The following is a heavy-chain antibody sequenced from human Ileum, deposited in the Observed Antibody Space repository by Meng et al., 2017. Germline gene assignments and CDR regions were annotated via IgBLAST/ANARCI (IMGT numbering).Heavy chain of an antibody. J-gene: IGHJ4*02. V-gene: IGHV4-31*03. CDR3: ARDVMGIRDGAVEDY. D-gene: IGHD5-24*01. Sequence: QVQLQESGPGLGKPSQTLSLTCPVPGGTLSSAGYYWSWIRQFPGKGLEWIGFIFYTGTTYYNPSLESRVTISVDTSKNQYYLKMNSVTAADTAVYYCARDVMGIRDGAVEDYWGQGTLVTVSS. CDR1: GGTLSSAGYY. CDR2: IFYTGTT.